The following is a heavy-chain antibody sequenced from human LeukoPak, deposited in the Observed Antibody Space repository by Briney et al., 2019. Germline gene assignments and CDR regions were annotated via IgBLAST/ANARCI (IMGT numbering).Heavy chain of an antibody. V-gene: IGHV4-34*01. Sequence: SETLSLTCTVSGGSISGYYWSWIRQPPGKGLEWIGEINHSGSTNYNPSLKSRVTISVDTSKNQFSLKLSSVTAADTAVYYCARGRMVRGVIPRSNWFDPWGQGTLVTVSS. CDR2: INHSGST. CDR1: GGSISGYY. CDR3: ARGRMVRGVIPRSNWFDP. D-gene: IGHD3-10*01. J-gene: IGHJ5*02.